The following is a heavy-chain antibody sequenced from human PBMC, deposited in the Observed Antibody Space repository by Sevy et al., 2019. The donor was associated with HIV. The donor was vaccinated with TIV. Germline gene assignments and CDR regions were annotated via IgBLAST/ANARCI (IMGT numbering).Heavy chain of an antibody. V-gene: IGHV3-33*06. Sequence: GGSLRLSCAASGLTFRSYDMFWVRQAPGKGLEWVAVIWYDGSNKQYADSVKGGFTISRDNSTNTLYLQKNNLSDEDTAMYYCTNDIIRVRRVIRHIWGQGTILTVSS. D-gene: IGHD3-10*01. CDR3: TNDIIRVRRVIRHI. J-gene: IGHJ3*02. CDR1: GLTFRSYD. CDR2: IWYDGSNK.